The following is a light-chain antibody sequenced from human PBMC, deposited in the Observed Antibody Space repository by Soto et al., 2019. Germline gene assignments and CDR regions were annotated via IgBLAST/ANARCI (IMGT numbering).Light chain of an antibody. J-gene: IGLJ2*01. CDR3: SSYAASSHLL. V-gene: IGLV2-14*01. Sequence: QSALTQPASVSGSPGQSITISCTGTSGDIGSYNRVSWYQQHPGKAPKLIIYEVTDRPSGVSNRFSGSKSGNTASLTISGLQAEDEAEYYCSSYAASSHLLFGGGTKVTVL. CDR1: SGDIGSYNR. CDR2: EVT.